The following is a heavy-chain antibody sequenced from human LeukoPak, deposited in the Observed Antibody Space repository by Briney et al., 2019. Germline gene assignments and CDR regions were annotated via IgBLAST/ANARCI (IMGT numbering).Heavy chain of an antibody. J-gene: IGHJ4*02. CDR3: ARSRIAAR. D-gene: IGHD6-13*01. CDR2: INHSGST. CDR1: GGSFSSYY. V-gene: IGHV4-34*01. Sequence: PSETLSLTCAVYGGSFSSYYWSWIRQPPGRGLEWIGEINHSGSTNYNPSLKSRVTISVDTSKKQFSLKLSSMTAADTAVYYCARSRIAARWGQGTLVTVSS.